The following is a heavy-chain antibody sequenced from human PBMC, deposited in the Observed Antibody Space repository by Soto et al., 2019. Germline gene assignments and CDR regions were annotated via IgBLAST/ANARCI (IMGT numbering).Heavy chain of an antibody. Sequence: ASVKVSCKASGGTFSSYAISWVRQAPGQGLEWMGGIIPIFGTANYAQKFQGRVTITADESTSTAYMELSSLRSEDPAVYYCARGPRLGYCSGGSCYSDYYYMDVWGKGTTVTVSS. CDR3: ARGPRLGYCSGGSCYSDYYYMDV. V-gene: IGHV1-69*13. CDR1: GGTFSSYA. CDR2: IIPIFGTA. D-gene: IGHD2-15*01. J-gene: IGHJ6*03.